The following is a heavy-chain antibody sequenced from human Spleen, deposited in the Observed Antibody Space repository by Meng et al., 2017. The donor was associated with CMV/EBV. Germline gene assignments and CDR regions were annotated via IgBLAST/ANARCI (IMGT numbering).Heavy chain of an antibody. CDR3: ARVNYDFWSGYYYYGMDV. J-gene: IGHJ6*02. CDR1: GFNFNIYS. D-gene: IGHD3-3*01. CDR2: ISGGTTYSM. V-gene: IGHV3-48*04. Sequence: GESLKISCAASGFNFNIYSMNWVRQAPGKGLEWVSHISGGTTYSMYYADSVKGRFTISRDNAKNSLYLQMNSLRAEDTAVYYCARVNYDFWSGYYYYGMDVWGQGTTVTVSS.